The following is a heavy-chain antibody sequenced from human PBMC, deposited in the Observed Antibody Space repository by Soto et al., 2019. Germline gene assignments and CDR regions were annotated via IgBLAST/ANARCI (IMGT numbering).Heavy chain of an antibody. J-gene: IGHJ6*02. CDR1: GYTFTTYD. V-gene: IGHV1-8*01. CDR3: ARQWELSGYYYGMDV. CDR2: MSPNSGNT. Sequence: GASVKVSCKASGYTFTTYDINWVRQATGQGLEWMGWMSPNSGNTGYAQKFQGRVTMTRDTSISTAYMELSSLRSDDTVVYYCARQWELSGYYYGMDVWGQGTTVTVSS. D-gene: IGHD1-26*01.